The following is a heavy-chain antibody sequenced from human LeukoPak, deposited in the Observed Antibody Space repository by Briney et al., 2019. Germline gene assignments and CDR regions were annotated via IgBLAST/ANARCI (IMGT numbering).Heavy chain of an antibody. CDR1: GGSISSYY. D-gene: IGHD3-16*01. CDR2: IYYSGST. CDR3: ARFTPQGYGWGGYNRFDP. J-gene: IGHJ5*02. Sequence: SETLSLTCTVSGGSISSYYWNWIRQPPGKGLEWIGYIYYSGSTNYNPSLKSRVTISVDTSKNQFSLNLTSVTAADTAVYYCARFTPQGYGWGGYNRFDPWGQGTLVTVSS. V-gene: IGHV4-59*01.